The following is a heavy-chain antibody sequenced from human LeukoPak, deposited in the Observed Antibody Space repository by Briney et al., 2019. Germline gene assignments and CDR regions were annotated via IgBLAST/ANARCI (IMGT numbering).Heavy chain of an antibody. V-gene: IGHV1-8*02. CDR2: INPNSGNT. J-gene: IGHJ6*02. Sequence: GASVKVSCKASGYTFTGYYMHWVRQAPGQGLEWMGWINPNSGNTGYAQKFQGRVTMTRNTSISTAYMELSSLRSEDTAVYYCARGRSTRGYYGMDVWGQGTTVTVSS. CDR3: ARGRSTRGYYGMDV. D-gene: IGHD5/OR15-5a*01. CDR1: GYTFTGYY.